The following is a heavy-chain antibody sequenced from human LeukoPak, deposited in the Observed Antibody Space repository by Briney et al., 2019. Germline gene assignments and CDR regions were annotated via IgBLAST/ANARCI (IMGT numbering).Heavy chain of an antibody. V-gene: IGHV4-34*01. D-gene: IGHD3-10*01. J-gene: IGHJ4*02. CDR3: ARGPYYYGSGSSYYFDY. CDR2: INHSGST. CDR1: GGSFSGYY. Sequence: PSETLSLTCAVYGGSFSGYYWSWIRQPPGKGPEWIGEINHSGSTNYNPSLKSRVTISVDTSKNQFSLKLSSVTAADTAVYYCARGPYYYGSGSSYYFDYWGQGTLVTVSS.